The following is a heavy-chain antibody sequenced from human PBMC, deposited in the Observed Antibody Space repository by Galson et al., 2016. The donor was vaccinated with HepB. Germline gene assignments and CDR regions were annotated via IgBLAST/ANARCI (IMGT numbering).Heavy chain of an antibody. V-gene: IGHV1-69*13. CDR3: TRDRGQYYAL. CDR2: FITVLGTT. D-gene: IGHD2-2*01. Sequence: SVKASCKAPAGSFSSYIFSWVRQAPGQGLEWMGEFITVLGTTNYAQIFQDRVTITADESTSTICMDLTSLRSEDTAVYFCTRDRGQYYALWGQGTLVTVSS. J-gene: IGHJ4*02. CDR1: AGSFSSYI.